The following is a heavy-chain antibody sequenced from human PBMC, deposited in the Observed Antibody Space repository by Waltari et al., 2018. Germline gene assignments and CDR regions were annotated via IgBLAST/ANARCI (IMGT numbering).Heavy chain of an antibody. CDR2: IIFIGGIV. V-gene: IGHV1-69*08. Sequence: QVQLEQSGAEVKKPGSSVKVSCKASGGTFRSNTISWVRQAPGQGLEWMGRIIFIGGIVNYAQKFQGRVTITADRSTSTAYMELSSLRSEDTAVYYCARDPPYCSSTTCYYTNNYYYYGMDVWGQGTTVTVSS. CDR3: ARDPPYCSSTTCYYTNNYYYYGMDV. D-gene: IGHD2-2*01. CDR1: GGTFRSNT. J-gene: IGHJ6*02.